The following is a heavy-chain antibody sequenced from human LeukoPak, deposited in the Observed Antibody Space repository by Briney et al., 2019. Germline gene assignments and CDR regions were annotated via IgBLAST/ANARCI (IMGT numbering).Heavy chain of an antibody. CDR1: GYTFTSYD. CDR2: MNPNSGNT. Sequence: ASVKVSCKASGYTFTSYDINWVRQVTGQGLEWMGWMNPNSGNTGYAQKFQGRVTMTRNTSISTAYMELSSLRSEDTAVYYCARGDYGDHPPLVDYWGQGTLVTVSS. D-gene: IGHD4-17*01. J-gene: IGHJ4*02. V-gene: IGHV1-8*01. CDR3: ARGDYGDHPPLVDY.